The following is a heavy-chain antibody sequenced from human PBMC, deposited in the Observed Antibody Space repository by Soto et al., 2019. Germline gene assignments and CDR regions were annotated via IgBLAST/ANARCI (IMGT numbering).Heavy chain of an antibody. Sequence: LGESLKISCKASGYSFTSYLIGWVRQISGKGLEWMGITYPEDSQTLYSPSFQGRFTISRDNAKNSLYLQMNSLRAEDTAVYYCARDPYGGYGDSYYFDYWGQGTLVTVSS. V-gene: IGHV5-51*01. CDR1: GYSFTSYL. J-gene: IGHJ4*02. CDR3: ARDPYGGYGDSYYFDY. D-gene: IGHD4-17*01. CDR2: TYPEDSQT.